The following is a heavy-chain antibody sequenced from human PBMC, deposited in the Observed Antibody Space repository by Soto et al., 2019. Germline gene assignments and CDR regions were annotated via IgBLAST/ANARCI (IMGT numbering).Heavy chain of an antibody. CDR3: ASHCAGGICYSNGGIDY. CDR2: IYYSGDT. V-gene: IGHV4-31*03. D-gene: IGHD2-15*01. J-gene: IGHJ4*02. Sequence: QVQLQESRPGLVKPSQTLSLTCIVSGGSINSGGYYWNWIRQHPEKGLEWIGYIYYSGDTYYNPSLKSRLTISIDTSNNQFSLKLSSVTAADTAVYYCASHCAGGICYSNGGIDYWGQGTLVTVSS. CDR1: GGSINSGGYY.